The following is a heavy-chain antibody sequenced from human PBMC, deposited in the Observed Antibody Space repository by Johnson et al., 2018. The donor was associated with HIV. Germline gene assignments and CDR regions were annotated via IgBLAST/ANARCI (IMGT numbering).Heavy chain of an antibody. CDR1: GFTFSSYG. V-gene: IGHV3-30*02. CDR3: ATFDAFDI. Sequence: QVQLVESGGGLVQPGGSLRLSCAASGFTFSSYGMHWVRQAPGKGLEWVAFIWYDGSNQYYADSVKGRFTISRDNSKNTLYLQMNSLRAEDTAVYYCATFDAFDIWGQGTMVTVSS. J-gene: IGHJ3*02. CDR2: IWYDGSNQ.